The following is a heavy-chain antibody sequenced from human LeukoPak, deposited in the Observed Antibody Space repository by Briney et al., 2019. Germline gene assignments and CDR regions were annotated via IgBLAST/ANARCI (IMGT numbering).Heavy chain of an antibody. CDR1: GFTFSSYS. J-gene: IGHJ6*03. D-gene: IGHD6-13*01. V-gene: IGHV3-21*01. CDR2: ISSSSSYI. Sequence: GGSLRLSCAASGFTFSSYSMNWVRQAPGKGLEWVSSISSSSSYIYYADSVKGRFAISRDNAKNSLYLQMNSLRAEDTAVYYCARDLIPPNLGYSSSWYGYYYYYMDVWGKGTTVTVSS. CDR3: ARDLIPPNLGYSSSWYGYYYYYMDV.